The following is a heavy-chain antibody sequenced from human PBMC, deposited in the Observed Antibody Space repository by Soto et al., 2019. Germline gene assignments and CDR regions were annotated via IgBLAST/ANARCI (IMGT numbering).Heavy chain of an antibody. CDR1: GFTFGDYA. D-gene: IGHD1-1*01. CDR2: IRSKAYGGTT. CDR3: TSPAGTPNNNWFDP. J-gene: IGHJ5*02. Sequence: GGSLRLSCTASGFTFGDYAMSWFRQAPGKGLEWVGFIRSKAYGGTTEYAASVKGRFTISRDDSKSIAYLQMNSLKTEDTAVYYCTSPAGTPNNNWFDPWGQGTLVTVSS. V-gene: IGHV3-49*03.